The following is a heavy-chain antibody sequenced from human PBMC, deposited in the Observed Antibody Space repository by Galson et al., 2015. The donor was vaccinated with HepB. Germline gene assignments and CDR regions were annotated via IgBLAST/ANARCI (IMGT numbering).Heavy chain of an antibody. CDR1: GFTFNNYW. Sequence: SLRLSCAVSGFTFNNYWMHWVRQVPGKGLVWVSRINTDGSTTTYADSVKGRFTIFRDNAKKALYLQMSTLRVDDTAIYYCARDLSHPPSCSGSSCRDYFYYSIDAWRQGTSGNVSS. V-gene: IGHV3-74*01. J-gene: IGHJ6*03. CDR2: INTDGSTT. D-gene: IGHD2-15*01. CDR3: ARDLSHPPSCSGSSCRDYFYYSIDA.